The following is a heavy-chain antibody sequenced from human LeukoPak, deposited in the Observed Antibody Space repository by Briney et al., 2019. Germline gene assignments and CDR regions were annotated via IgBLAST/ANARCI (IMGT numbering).Heavy chain of an antibody. V-gene: IGHV4-34*01. CDR3: ARAGYDYVWGSYRYPYFDY. Sequence: SETLSLTCAVYGGSFSGYYWSWIRQSPGKGLEWIGEINHSGSTNYNPSLKSRVTISVDTSKNRFSLKLSSVTAADTAVYYCARAGYDYVWGSYRYPYFDYWGQGTLVTVSS. D-gene: IGHD3-16*02. CDR2: INHSGST. CDR1: GGSFSGYY. J-gene: IGHJ4*02.